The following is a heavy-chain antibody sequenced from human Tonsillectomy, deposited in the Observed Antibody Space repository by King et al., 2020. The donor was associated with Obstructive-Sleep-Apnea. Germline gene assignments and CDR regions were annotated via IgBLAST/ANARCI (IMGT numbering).Heavy chain of an antibody. CDR1: GFNFRNYA. Sequence: VQLVESGGGLVQPGGSLRLSCAASGFNFRNYAMTWVRQAPGKGLEWVSSISNSGVNTYYADSVKGRFTISRDNSENTLYLQMNSLRGEDTAVYYCAKGGSGWPFDYWGQGTLVTVSS. D-gene: IGHD6-19*01. CDR2: ISNSGVNT. V-gene: IGHV3-23*04. CDR3: AKGGSGWPFDY. J-gene: IGHJ4*02.